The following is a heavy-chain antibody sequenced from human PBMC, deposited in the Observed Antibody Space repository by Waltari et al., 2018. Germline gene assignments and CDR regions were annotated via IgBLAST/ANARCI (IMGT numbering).Heavy chain of an antibody. J-gene: IGHJ4*02. V-gene: IGHV3-23*01. D-gene: IGHD3-22*01. CDR2: ISGRGGST. CDR3: AKPYYYDSSGYPGRSYYFDY. CDR1: GFTFSSYA. Sequence: EVQLLESGGGLVQPGGSLRLSCAASGFTFSSYAMRWVRQAPGQGLEWVSAISGRGGSTYNADSVKGRFTSSRDKTKNTLYLQMNSLRAEDTAVYYCAKPYYYDSSGYPGRSYYFDYWGQGTLVTVSS.